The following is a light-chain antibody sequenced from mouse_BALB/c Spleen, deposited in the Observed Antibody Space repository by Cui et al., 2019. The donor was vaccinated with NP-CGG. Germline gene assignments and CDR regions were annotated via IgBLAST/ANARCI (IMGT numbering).Light chain of an antibody. J-gene: IGLJ1*01. V-gene: IGLV2*02. CDR3: ALWDNTHWV. CDR2: GTR. CDR1: TGAVTTSNY. Sequence: QAVVTQESALTTSPGGTVTLTCRSSTGAVTTSNYANWVQEKPDHLFTGPISGTRDRAPGVPVKFSGPLIGGKAALTITGGQTEDGAKYFCALWDNTHWVFSGGTKLTVL.